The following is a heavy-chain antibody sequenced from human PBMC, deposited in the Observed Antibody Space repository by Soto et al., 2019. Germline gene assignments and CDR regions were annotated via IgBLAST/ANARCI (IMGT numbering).Heavy chain of an antibody. CDR3: ARAVAVAADFDY. Sequence: ASVKVSCKASGYTFIGYAMHWVRQAPGQRLEWMGWINAGNGNTKYSQKFQGRVTITRDTSASTAYMELSSLRSEDTAVYYCARAVAVAADFDYWGQGTLVTVSS. D-gene: IGHD6-19*01. J-gene: IGHJ4*02. CDR2: INAGNGNT. CDR1: GYTFIGYA. V-gene: IGHV1-3*01.